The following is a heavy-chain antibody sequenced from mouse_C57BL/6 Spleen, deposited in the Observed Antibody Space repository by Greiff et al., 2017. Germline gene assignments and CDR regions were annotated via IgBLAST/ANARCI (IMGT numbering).Heavy chain of an antibody. CDR1: GYTFTSYW. Sequence: VKLQQPGAELVKPGASVKMSCKASGYTFTSYWITWVKQRPGQGLEWIGDIYPGSGSTNYNEKFKSKATLTVDTSSSTAYMQLSSLTSEDSAVYYCARNYDGYYEFAYWGQGTLVTVSA. V-gene: IGHV1-55*01. CDR3: ARNYDGYYEFAY. CDR2: IYPGSGST. D-gene: IGHD2-3*01. J-gene: IGHJ3*01.